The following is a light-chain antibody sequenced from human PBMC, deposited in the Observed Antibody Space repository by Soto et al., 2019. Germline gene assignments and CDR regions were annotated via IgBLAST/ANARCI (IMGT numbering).Light chain of an antibody. CDR3: CSYAGSYSYV. CDR2: DVT. CDR1: SSDVGGYNY. J-gene: IGLJ1*01. Sequence: QSALTQPRSVSGSPGQSVTISCTGTSSDVGGYNYVSWYQHHPGKAPKLMIYDVTERPSGVRDRFSASKSGNTASLTISGLQAEDEADYYCCSYAGSYSYVFGTGTKLTVL. V-gene: IGLV2-11*01.